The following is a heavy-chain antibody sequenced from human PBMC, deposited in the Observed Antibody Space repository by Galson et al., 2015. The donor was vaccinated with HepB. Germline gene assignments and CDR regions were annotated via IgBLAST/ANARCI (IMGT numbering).Heavy chain of an antibody. Sequence: QSGAEVKKPGESLRISCAGSGYPFNSHWISWVRQMPGKGLEWMGRIDPSDSSTKYSPSFQGHVTVSADTSISTAFLQWGSLKASDSAIYYCARHKRCTTTTCYGRDWGQGTLVTVSS. D-gene: IGHD2-2*01. CDR1: GYPFNSHW. CDR2: IDPSDSST. V-gene: IGHV5-10-1*01. J-gene: IGHJ4*02. CDR3: ARHKRCTTTTCYGRD.